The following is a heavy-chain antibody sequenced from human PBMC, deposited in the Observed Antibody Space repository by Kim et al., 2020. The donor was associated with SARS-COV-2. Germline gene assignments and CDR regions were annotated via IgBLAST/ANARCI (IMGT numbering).Heavy chain of an antibody. J-gene: IGHJ6*02. V-gene: IGHV3-21*04. CDR1: GFTFSSYS. D-gene: IGHD3-22*01. Sequence: GGSLRLSCAASGFTFSSYSMNWVRQAPGKGLEWVSSISSSSSYIYYADSVKGRFTISRDNAKNSLYLQMNSLRAEDTAVYYCARFSSGYYGGGEEDYYYGMDVWGQGTTVTVSS. CDR2: ISSSSSYI. CDR3: ARFSSGYYGGGEEDYYYGMDV.